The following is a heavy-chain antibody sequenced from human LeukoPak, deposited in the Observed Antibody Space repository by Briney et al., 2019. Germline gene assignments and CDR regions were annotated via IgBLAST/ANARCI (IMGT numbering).Heavy chain of an antibody. CDR3: ARDRGQWLIDY. CDR2: ICSSSTYI. V-gene: IGHV3-21*01. CDR1: GFTFSCYG. D-gene: IGHD6-19*01. J-gene: IGHJ4*02. Sequence: GGSLRLSCAASGFTFSCYGMDWVRQSPGKGLEWVSFICSSSTYIYYADSVKGRFTISRDNAKNSLYLQMNSLRAEDTAVYYCARDRGQWLIDYWGQGTLVTVSS.